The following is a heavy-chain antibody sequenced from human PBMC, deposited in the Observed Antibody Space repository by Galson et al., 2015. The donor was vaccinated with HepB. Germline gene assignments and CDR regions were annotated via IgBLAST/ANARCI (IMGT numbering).Heavy chain of an antibody. CDR3: ARHLQAFDF. CDR2: IYTGGST. CDR1: GITVSSNY. J-gene: IGHJ4*02. D-gene: IGHD4-11*01. Sequence: SLRLSCAASGITVSSNYMSWVRQAPGKGLEWVSVIYTGGSTFYADSVKGRFTIPRVNSKDTLSLQMNSLRAEDKSVYYCARHLQAFDFLGQGTLVTVSS. V-gene: IGHV3-66*04.